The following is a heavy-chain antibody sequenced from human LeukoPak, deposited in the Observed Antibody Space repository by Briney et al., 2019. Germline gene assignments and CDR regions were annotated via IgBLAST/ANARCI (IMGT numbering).Heavy chain of an antibody. Sequence: GGSLRLSCAASGFFFGSYVMAWVRQAPGKGLEWVADITGAGGGTNYADSVKGRFTISRDNSENSVYLQMNSLRMEDTAMYYCVKGPRRYSGRYDSWGQGTLVTVSP. CDR3: VKGPRRYSGRYDS. V-gene: IGHV3-23*01. J-gene: IGHJ4*02. D-gene: IGHD5-12*01. CDR1: GFFFGSYV. CDR2: ITGAGGGT.